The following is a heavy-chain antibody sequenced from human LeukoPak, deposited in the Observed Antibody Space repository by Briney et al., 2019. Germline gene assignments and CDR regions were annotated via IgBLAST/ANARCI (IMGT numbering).Heavy chain of an antibody. Sequence: GGSLRLSCAASGFTFSSYSMNWVRQAPGKGLEWVSSISSSSSYIYYADSVKGRFTISRDNAKNSLYLQMNSLRAEDTAVYYCARGMYCSSTSCLDAFDIWGQGTMVTVSS. CDR3: ARGMYCSSTSCLDAFDI. CDR2: ISSSSSYI. CDR1: GFTFSSYS. J-gene: IGHJ3*02. V-gene: IGHV3-21*01. D-gene: IGHD2-2*01.